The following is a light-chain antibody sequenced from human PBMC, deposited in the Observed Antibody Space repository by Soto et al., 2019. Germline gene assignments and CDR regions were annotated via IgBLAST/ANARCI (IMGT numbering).Light chain of an antibody. CDR3: QQYETWLHT. V-gene: IGKV3-15*01. CDR1: ESLSGN. J-gene: IGKJ5*01. Sequence: EVVMTQSPATLSVSPGEKVTLSCRASESLSGNLAWYQQTPGQAPRLLIYGASTRATGISARFSGSGYGTDFTLNISDLQAEDCGVYYCQQYETWLHTFGQGTRL. CDR2: GAS.